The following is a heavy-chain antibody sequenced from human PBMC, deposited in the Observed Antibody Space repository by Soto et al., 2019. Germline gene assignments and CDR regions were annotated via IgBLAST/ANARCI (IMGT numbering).Heavy chain of an antibody. CDR2: IYYSGST. V-gene: IGHV4-59*01. CDR1: DYSICSYY. Sequence: SETTSDTWTFSDYSICSYYLILLRQNPGKGLEWIGYIYYSGSTNYNPSLKSRVTISVDTSKNQFSLKLSSVTAADTAVYYCARDSGEIWFGESGDAFDIWGQGTMVTVSS. J-gene: IGHJ3*02. CDR3: ARDSGEIWFGESGDAFDI. D-gene: IGHD3-10*01.